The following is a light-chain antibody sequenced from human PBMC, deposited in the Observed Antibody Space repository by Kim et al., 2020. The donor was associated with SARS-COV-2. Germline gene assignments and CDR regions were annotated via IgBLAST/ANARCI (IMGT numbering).Light chain of an antibody. V-gene: IGKV2D-29*02. Sequence: IVMTQTPLSLSVTPGQPASIACKSSQSLLYRDGKTYLYWFVQKPGQSPQLLIHEVSTRLSGVPDRFSGSGSGTDFTLKINRVEAEDAGIYYCMQSLQLPPNTLGQGTRLEI. CDR2: EVS. J-gene: IGKJ2*01. CDR3: MQSLQLPPNT. CDR1: QSLLYRDGKTY.